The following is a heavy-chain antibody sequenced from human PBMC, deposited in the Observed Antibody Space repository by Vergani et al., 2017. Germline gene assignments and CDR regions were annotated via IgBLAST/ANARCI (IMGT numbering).Heavy chain of an antibody. CDR3: AKDSNLDHWYYFDH. CDR1: GFTFSSYA. CDR2: ISGSGGTT. V-gene: IGHV3-23*01. Sequence: EVQVLESGGGLVQPGGSLRLSCAASGFTFSSYAMSWVRQAPGKGLEWVSAISGSGGTTYYADSVKGRFTISRDNSKNTLHLQMTSLRAEDTAVYYCAKDSNLDHWYYFDHWGQGTLVTVSS. J-gene: IGHJ4*02.